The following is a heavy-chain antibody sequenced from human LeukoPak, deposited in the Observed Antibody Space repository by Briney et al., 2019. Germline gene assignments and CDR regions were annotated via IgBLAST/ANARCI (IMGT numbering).Heavy chain of an antibody. CDR2: INHSGST. CDR3: ARGRTMVRGVSKRNWMDV. Sequence: SETLSLTCAVYGGSFSGYYWSWIRQPPGKGLEWIGEINHSGSTNYNPSLRSRVTISVDTSKNQFSLKLSSVTAADTAVYYCARGRTMVRGVSKRNWMDVWGKGTTVTVSS. CDR1: GGSFSGYY. J-gene: IGHJ6*04. D-gene: IGHD3-10*01. V-gene: IGHV4-34*01.